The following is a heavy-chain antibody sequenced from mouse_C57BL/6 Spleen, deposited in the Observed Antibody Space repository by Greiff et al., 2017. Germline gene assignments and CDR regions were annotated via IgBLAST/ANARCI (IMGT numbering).Heavy chain of an antibody. Sequence: VQLQQSGAELVKPGASVKISCKASGYAFSSYWMNWVKQRPGKGLEWIGQIYPGDGDTNYNGKFKGKATLTADKSSSTAYMQLSSLTSEDSAVYFCARYKAGSSYWYFDVWGTGTTVTVSS. CDR2: IYPGDGDT. CDR3: ARYKAGSSYWYFDV. D-gene: IGHD1-1*01. V-gene: IGHV1-80*01. J-gene: IGHJ1*03. CDR1: GYAFSSYW.